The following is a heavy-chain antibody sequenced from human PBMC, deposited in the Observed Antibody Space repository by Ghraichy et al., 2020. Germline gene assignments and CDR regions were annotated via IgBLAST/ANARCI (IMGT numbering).Heavy chain of an antibody. CDR2: IWNDGTKT. V-gene: IGHV3-33*06. Sequence: GESLNICCAASGFNFRSHGMHWVRQAPGKGPEWVALIWNDGTKTYYSDSVRGRFTISRDNSKDTVSLEMNRLRAEDSAVYYCAKGGRWLQQPYHFDSWGRGTQVTVSS. J-gene: IGHJ4*02. CDR3: AKGGRWLQQPYHFDS. CDR1: GFNFRSHG. D-gene: IGHD5-24*01.